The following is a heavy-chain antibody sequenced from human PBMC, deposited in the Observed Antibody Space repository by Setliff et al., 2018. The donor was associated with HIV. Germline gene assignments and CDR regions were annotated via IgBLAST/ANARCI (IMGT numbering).Heavy chain of an antibody. CDR3: ARVRYCSGGSCYGGDYWFDP. Sequence: GASVKVSCKASGYTFTSYYIHWVRQAPGQGLEWMGVIHPSGGSTSYAQNFQDRVTMTRDTSTSTVYMELSSLRSEDTAVYYCARVRYCSGGSCYGGDYWFDPWGRGTLVTVSS. CDR1: GYTFTSYY. CDR2: IHPSGGST. D-gene: IGHD2-15*01. J-gene: IGHJ5*02. V-gene: IGHV1-46*01.